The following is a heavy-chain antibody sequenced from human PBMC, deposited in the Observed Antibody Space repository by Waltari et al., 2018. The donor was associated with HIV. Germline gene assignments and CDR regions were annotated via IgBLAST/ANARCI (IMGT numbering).Heavy chain of an antibody. CDR2: ITGSGGNR. D-gene: IGHD2-2*01. CDR1: GFTFNNYA. Sequence: EVQMLESGGGLVQPGGSLRLSCAASGFTFNNYAMTWVRQAPGKGVEWVSSITGSGGNRFRADAVKGRFIIARDNSKNRLYLQMSSLRGEDTAVYYCAKGSELVPAAMSLDSWGQGTLVTVSS. CDR3: AKGSELVPAAMSLDS. V-gene: IGHV3-23*01. J-gene: IGHJ4*02.